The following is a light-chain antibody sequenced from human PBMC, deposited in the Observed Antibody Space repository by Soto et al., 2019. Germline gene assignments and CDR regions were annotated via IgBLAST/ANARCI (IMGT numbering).Light chain of an antibody. CDR3: QQYRTSPGT. CDR1: QSVSNTY. V-gene: IGKV3-20*01. Sequence: EIVLTQSPGTLSLSPGERATLSCRASQSVSNTYLAWYQQKPGQAPRLLIYGASSRATGIPDRFSGSGSGTDFTLTISRLEPGDFAVYYCQQYRTSPGTFGLGTKVDIK. CDR2: GAS. J-gene: IGKJ1*01.